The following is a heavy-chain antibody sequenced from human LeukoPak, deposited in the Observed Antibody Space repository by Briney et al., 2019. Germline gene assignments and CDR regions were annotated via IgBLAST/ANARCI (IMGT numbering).Heavy chain of an antibody. CDR3: ARGRLARPWHFDL. CDR1: GDSISSSNW. V-gene: IGHV4-4*02. J-gene: IGHJ2*01. Sequence: KPSGTLSLTCAVSGDSISSSNWWTWVRQPPGKGLEWIGEIYYNGVTNYNPSLKSRVTISLDTSKTQFSLTLTSVTAADTAVYYCARGRLARPWHFDLWGRGTLVTVSS. CDR2: IYYNGVT. D-gene: IGHD2-21*01.